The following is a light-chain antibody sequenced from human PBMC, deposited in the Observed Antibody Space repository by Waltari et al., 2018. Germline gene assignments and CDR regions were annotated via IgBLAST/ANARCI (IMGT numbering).Light chain of an antibody. CDR2: DVS. J-gene: IGLJ1*01. Sequence: QSALTQPASVSGSPGQSMTISCTGTSSDVGGYNYASWYQQHPGKAPKLMIYDVSTRPSGVSNRFSGSKSGNTASLTISGLQAEDEADYYCSSYTSSSTLGVFGTGTKVTVL. CDR3: SSYTSSSTLGV. CDR1: SSDVGGYNY. V-gene: IGLV2-14*03.